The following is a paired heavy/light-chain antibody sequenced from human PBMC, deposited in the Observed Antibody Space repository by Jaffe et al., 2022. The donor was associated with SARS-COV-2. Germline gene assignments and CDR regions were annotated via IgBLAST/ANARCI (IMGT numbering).Light chain of an antibody. J-gene: IGKJ2*01. CDR2: GAF. CDR1: QYVSNRY. Sequence: EIVLTQSPGTLSLSPGERATLSCRASQYVSNRYLAWYQQKPGQAPRLLIYGAFTRAAGIPDRFSGSGSGTDFTLTISRLEPEDFAVYYCQQYGTSPEMYTFGQGTKLEIK. V-gene: IGKV3-20*01. CDR3: QQYGTSPEMYT.
Heavy chain of an antibody. V-gene: IGHV3-23*01. Sequence: EVQLLESGGGLAQPGGSLRLSCAASGLTFSGYAMNWVRQAPGKGLEWVSNFDNGKTYYADSVKGRFTVSADSSRNMLYLQMNSLRDEDTAVYYCAKDGYRANGVWDYFDLWGRGTLVTVSS. CDR1: GLTFSGYA. CDR2: NFDNGKT. D-gene: IGHD2-8*01. CDR3: AKDGYRANGVWDYFDL. J-gene: IGHJ4*02.